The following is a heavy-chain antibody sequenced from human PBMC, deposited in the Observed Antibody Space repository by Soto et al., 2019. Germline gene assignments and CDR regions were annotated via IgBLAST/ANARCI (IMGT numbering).Heavy chain of an antibody. Sequence: PGESLKISCQSSGYTFSNFWIGWVRQLPGKGLEWMGIIYPGDHETRYSPSFHGKVTISADRSINTAYLQWNSLGASDTAFYFCARSPRSSPCFNYWGQRPRGTVAS. CDR1: GYTFSNFW. D-gene: IGHD6-13*01. J-gene: IGHJ4*02. V-gene: IGHV5-51*01. CDR2: IYPGDHET. CDR3: ARSPRSSPCFNY.